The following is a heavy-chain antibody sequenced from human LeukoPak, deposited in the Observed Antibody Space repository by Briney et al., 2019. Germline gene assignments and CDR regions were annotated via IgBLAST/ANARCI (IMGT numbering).Heavy chain of an antibody. CDR2: IKQDGSEK. CDR3: ARAQVVPAAAYYYYMDV. V-gene: IGHV3-7*04. Sequence: GGFLRLSCAASGFTFSSYWMSWVRQAPGKGLEWVANIKQDGSEKYYVDSVKGRFTISRDNAKNSLYLQMNSLRAEDTAVYYCARAQVVPAAAYYYYMDVWGKGTTVTVSS. J-gene: IGHJ6*03. CDR1: GFTFSSYW. D-gene: IGHD2-2*01.